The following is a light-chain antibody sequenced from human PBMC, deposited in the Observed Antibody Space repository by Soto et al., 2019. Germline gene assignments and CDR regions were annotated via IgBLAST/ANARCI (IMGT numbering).Light chain of an antibody. CDR3: AAWDDSLNGRAV. CDR1: DSNIGSNT. Sequence: QSVLTQPPSASGTPGQRVTISCSGSDSNIGSNTVNWYQQVPGTDPKLLIYSNSQRPSGVPDRFSGSKSGTSASLAISGLQSEDEGDYYCAAWDDSLNGRAVFGGGTKLTVL. J-gene: IGLJ3*02. V-gene: IGLV1-44*01. CDR2: SNS.